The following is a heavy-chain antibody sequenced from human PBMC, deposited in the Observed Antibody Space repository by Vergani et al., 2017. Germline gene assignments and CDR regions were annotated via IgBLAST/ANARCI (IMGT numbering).Heavy chain of an antibody. D-gene: IGHD3-10*01. CDR1: ALSISSYY. Sequence: QVQLQESGPGLVKPSETLSLTSTVSALSISSYYWTWIRQPPGKGLLWIGYIYYSGSTNYNPSLKSRVTISVDTSKNQFSLKLSSVTAADTAVYYCARALSITMVRGVGWFDPWGQGTLVTVSS. CDR3: ARALSITMVRGVGWFDP. J-gene: IGHJ5*02. V-gene: IGHV4-59*01. CDR2: IYYSGST.